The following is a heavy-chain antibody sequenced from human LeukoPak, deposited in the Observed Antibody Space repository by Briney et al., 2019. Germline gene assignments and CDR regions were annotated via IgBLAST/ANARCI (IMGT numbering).Heavy chain of an antibody. V-gene: IGHV3-74*01. J-gene: IGHJ4*02. CDR3: ARGTAATAGIDY. D-gene: IGHD6-13*01. Sequence: GGSLRLSCAVSGFNFSTYWIHWVRRAPGEGLVWVSLINTDGSATTYGDSAKGRFTVSRDNDKNSLFLEMSSLRVEDTAVYYSARGTAATAGIDYWGQGTLVTVSS. CDR2: INTDGSAT. CDR1: GFNFSTYW.